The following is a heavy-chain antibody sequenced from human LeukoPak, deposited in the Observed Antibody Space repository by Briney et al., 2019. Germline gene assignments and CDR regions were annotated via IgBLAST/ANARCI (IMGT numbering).Heavy chain of an antibody. CDR2: INCNSGSI. J-gene: IGHJ3*02. CDR3: AKGYREMIGDAFDI. Sequence: SLCLYSAASGFTFDDYALVWVGPAPGQGLVWVSGINCNSGSIGYADSVKGRLTISRDNAKNSLYLQMNRLRAEDMALYYCAKGYREMIGDAFDIWGQGTMVTVSS. CDR1: GFTFDDYA. D-gene: IGHD3-22*01. V-gene: IGHV3-9*03.